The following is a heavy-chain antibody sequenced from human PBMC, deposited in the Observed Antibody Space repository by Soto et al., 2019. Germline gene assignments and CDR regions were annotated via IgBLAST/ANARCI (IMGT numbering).Heavy chain of an antibody. Sequence: GGSLRLSCAASGFTLSNYEINWVRQAPGKGLEWVAVISFGGVTKYFADSVKGRFTISRDNSKNTLYLQMNSLTAGDTAVYYCARDLARPESWSEFAYWGQGTLVPVSS. CDR3: ARDLARPESWSEFAY. D-gene: IGHD6-13*01. CDR2: ISFGGVTK. CDR1: GFTLSNYE. V-gene: IGHV3-30-3*01. J-gene: IGHJ4*02.